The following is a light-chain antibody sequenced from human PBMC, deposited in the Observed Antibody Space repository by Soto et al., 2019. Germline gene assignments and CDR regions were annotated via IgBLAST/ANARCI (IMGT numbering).Light chain of an antibody. CDR1: QGVGND. CDR2: AAS. V-gene: IGKV1-17*01. J-gene: IGKJ1*01. CDR3: SQHNSYPRT. Sequence: DVQMTQSPSSLSASVGDRVTITCRASQGVGNDVGWDQQKPGKAPHRLIYAASSLQSGVPSTFSASGSGTEFTLTSSSLQPEDVAHYFCSQHNSYPRTYGQGTKVEMK.